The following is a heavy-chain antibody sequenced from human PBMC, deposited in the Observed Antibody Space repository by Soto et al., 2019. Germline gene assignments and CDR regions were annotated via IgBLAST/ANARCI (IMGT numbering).Heavy chain of an antibody. CDR3: ASAPSYSGRGVVDS. CDR1: GFTVSSNY. J-gene: IGHJ4*02. D-gene: IGHD1-26*01. V-gene: IGHV3-66*01. Sequence: EVQLVESGGGLVQPGGSLRLSCAASGFTVSSNYMSWVRQAPGKGLEWVSVIYSGGSTYYADSVKGRFTISRDNSKNTLYLQMDSLRAEDTAVYYCASAPSYSGRGVVDSWGQGTLVTVSS. CDR2: IYSGGST.